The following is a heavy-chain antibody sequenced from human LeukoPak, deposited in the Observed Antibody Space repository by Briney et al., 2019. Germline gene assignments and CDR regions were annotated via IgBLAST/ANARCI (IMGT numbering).Heavy chain of an antibody. CDR3: ASGYKISSGYGMFDY. CDR2: IYYSGST. D-gene: IGHD3-22*01. J-gene: IGHJ4*02. CDR1: GGSISSSSYY. V-gene: IGHV4-39*01. Sequence: PSETLSLTCTVSGGSISSSSYYWGWIRQPPGKGLEWIGSIYYSGSTYYNPSLKSRVTISVDTSKNQFSLKLSSVTAADTAVYYCASGYKISSGYGMFDYWGQGTLVTVSS.